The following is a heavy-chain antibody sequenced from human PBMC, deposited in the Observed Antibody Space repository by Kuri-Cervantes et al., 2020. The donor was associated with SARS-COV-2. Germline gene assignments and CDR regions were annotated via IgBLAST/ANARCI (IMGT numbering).Heavy chain of an antibody. CDR1: GFTFSSYA. CDR3: ATDWGSSVDGMGV. Sequence: SLKISCAASGFTFSSYAMHWVRQAPGKGLEWVPGISWNSGSIGYADSVKGRFTISRDNAKNSLYLQMSSLRAEDTAMYYCATDWGSSVDGMGVWGQGTTVTVSS. V-gene: IGHV3-9*01. D-gene: IGHD6-6*01. J-gene: IGHJ6*01. CDR2: ISWNSGSI.